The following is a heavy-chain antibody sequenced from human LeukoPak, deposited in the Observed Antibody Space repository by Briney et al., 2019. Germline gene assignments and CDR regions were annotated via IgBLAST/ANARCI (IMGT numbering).Heavy chain of an antibody. CDR1: GFTFSNYA. J-gene: IGHJ4*02. CDR2: IKSKTDGGTT. Sequence: GGSLRLSCAASGFTFSNYAMSWVRQAPGKGLEWVGRIKSKTDGGTTDYAAPVKGRFPISRDDSKNTLYLQMNSLETEDTAVYYCTTVGCGGTSCYNDYWGQGTLVTVSS. D-gene: IGHD2-15*01. CDR3: TTVGCGGTSCYNDY. V-gene: IGHV3-15*01.